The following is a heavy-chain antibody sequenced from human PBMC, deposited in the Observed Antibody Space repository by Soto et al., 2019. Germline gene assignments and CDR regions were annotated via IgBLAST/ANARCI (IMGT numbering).Heavy chain of an antibody. Sequence: SLRLSCAASGFTVSSNYMSWVRQAPGKGLEWVSVIYSGGSTYYADSVKGRFTISRDNSKNTLYLQMNSLRAEDTAVYYCARYDILTGSIDYWGQGTLVTVSS. CDR2: IYSGGST. J-gene: IGHJ4*02. CDR1: GFTVSSNY. V-gene: IGHV3-53*01. D-gene: IGHD3-9*01. CDR3: ARYDILTGSIDY.